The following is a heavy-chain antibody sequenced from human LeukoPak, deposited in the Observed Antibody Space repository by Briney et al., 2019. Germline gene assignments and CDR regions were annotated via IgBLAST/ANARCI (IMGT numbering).Heavy chain of an antibody. D-gene: IGHD2-2*01. CDR2: IKQDGSEK. CDR3: ASSYCSSTSCYFDY. V-gene: IGHV3-7*03. CDR1: GFTFSSYW. Sequence: GGSLRLSCAASGFTFSSYWMSWVRQAPGKGLEWVANIKQDGSEKYYVDSVKGRFTISGDNAKNSLYLQMNSLRAEDTALYYCASSYCSSTSCYFDYWGQGTLVTVSS. J-gene: IGHJ4*02.